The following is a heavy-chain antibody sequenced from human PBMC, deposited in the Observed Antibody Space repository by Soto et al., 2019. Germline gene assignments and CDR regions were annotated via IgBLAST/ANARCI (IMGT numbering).Heavy chain of an antibody. CDR2: INAGNGNT. J-gene: IGHJ5*02. Sequence: GASVKVSCKASGYTFTSNAMHWVRQAPGQRLEWMGWINAGNGNTKYSQKFQGRVTITRDTSASTAYMELSSLRSEDTAVYYCARDRYITIFGVTPTAPSDPWGQGTLVTVSS. CDR3: ARDRYITIFGVTPTAPSDP. CDR1: GYTFTSNA. D-gene: IGHD3-3*01. V-gene: IGHV1-3*01.